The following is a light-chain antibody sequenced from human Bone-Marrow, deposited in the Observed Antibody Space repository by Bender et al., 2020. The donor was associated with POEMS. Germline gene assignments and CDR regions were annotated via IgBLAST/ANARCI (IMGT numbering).Light chain of an antibody. CDR2: QDT. CDR3: QAWDISGDVYV. V-gene: IGLV3-1*01. Sequence: YELTQPPSVSLSPGQTAKIPCTGDKLGNRYASWYQQRPGQSPVLLIYQDTKRPSGIPDRFSGSNSGNTATLTIGGAQAMDEGDCYCQAWDISGDVYVFGPGTKVSVL. J-gene: IGLJ1*01. CDR1: KLGNRY.